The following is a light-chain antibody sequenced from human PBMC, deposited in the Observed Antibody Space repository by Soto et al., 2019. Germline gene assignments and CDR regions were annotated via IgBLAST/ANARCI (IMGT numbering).Light chain of an antibody. CDR1: QSISSY. CDR3: QQSYSTPRT. Sequence: DIQMTQSPSSLSASVGDRVTITCRASQSISSYLNWYQQKPGKAPKLLIYAASSLQSGVPSSFSGSGSGPDFTLTISILQPEDFATYYCQQSYSTPRTFGPGTKVDIK. CDR2: AAS. J-gene: IGKJ3*01. V-gene: IGKV1-39*01.